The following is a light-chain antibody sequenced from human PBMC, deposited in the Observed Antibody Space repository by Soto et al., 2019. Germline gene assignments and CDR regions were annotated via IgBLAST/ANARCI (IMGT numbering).Light chain of an antibody. CDR1: QTISKY. V-gene: IGKV1-5*03. CDR2: RAS. J-gene: IGKJ5*01. Sequence: DIQMTQSPSVLSASVGDRVSITCRASQTISKYLAWYQKKPGEAPKLLIHRASSLEDGVPSRFSGSGSGTDFTLTINGLQPDDFATYYCQQFNSFAPITFGQGTRVEIK. CDR3: QQFNSFAPIT.